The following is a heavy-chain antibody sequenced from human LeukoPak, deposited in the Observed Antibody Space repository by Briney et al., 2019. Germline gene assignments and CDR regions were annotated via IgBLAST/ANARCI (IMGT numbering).Heavy chain of an antibody. J-gene: IGHJ3*02. CDR3: AREDTVTTHAFDI. V-gene: IGHV4-34*01. D-gene: IGHD4-17*01. Sequence: ETLSLTCAVYGVSFSGYYWSWIRQPPGKGLEWIGEINHSGSTNYNPSLKSRVTISVDTSKNQFSLKLSSVTAADTAVYYCAREDTVTTHAFDIWGQGTMVTVSS. CDR1: GVSFSGYY. CDR2: INHSGST.